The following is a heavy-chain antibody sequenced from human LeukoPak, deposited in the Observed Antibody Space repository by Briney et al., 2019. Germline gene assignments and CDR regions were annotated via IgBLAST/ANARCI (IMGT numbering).Heavy chain of an antibody. Sequence: PGRSLRLSCVVSGFTFSDAWMSCVRQAPGHWLEWVGLIKSKIDGGTIDYGAPVKGRFTISRDDSRNTLYLQMNSLKTENTAVYYCTTRRQDGCWGQGTLVTVS. J-gene: IGHJ4*02. CDR3: TTRRQDGC. CDR1: GFTFSDAW. CDR2: IKSKIDGGTI. D-gene: IGHD6-25*01. V-gene: IGHV3-15*01.